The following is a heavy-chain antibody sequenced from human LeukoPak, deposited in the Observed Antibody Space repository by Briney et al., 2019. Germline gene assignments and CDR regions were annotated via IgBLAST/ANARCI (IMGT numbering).Heavy chain of an antibody. CDR3: ARVYCGGDCYHFDN. CDR1: GGTFSNDA. J-gene: IGHJ4*02. V-gene: IGHV1-2*02. D-gene: IGHD2-21*02. Sequence: ASVKVSCKASGGTFSNDAISWVRQAPGQGLEWMGWINPKSGGTNYAQKFQGRVTMTRDTSISTGYMELSRLKSDDTAVYYCARVYCGGDCYHFDNWGQGTLVTVSS. CDR2: INPKSGGT.